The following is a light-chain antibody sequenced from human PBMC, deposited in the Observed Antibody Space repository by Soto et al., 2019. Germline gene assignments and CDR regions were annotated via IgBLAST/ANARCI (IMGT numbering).Light chain of an antibody. CDR2: WAS. V-gene: IGKV4-1*01. CDR1: QSVLYSSNNKNY. CDR3: QQYYSTPPRT. J-gene: IGKJ1*01. Sequence: DIVMTQSPDSLAVSLGERATINCKSSQSVLYSSNNKNYLAWYQQKPGQPPKLLIYWASTRESGVPDRFSGSGSGTDFTLTISSLQAEDVAVYYCQQYYSTPPRTFGQGTKVGIK.